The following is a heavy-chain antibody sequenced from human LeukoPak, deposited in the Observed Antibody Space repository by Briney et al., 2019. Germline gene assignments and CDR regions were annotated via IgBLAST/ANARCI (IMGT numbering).Heavy chain of an antibody. J-gene: IGHJ6*03. D-gene: IGHD1-26*01. Sequence: PGESLKISCKGSGYSFTSYWIGWVRQMPGKGLEWMGIVYPGDSDTRYSPSFQGQVTISADKSISTANMQWSSLKASDTAMYYCARFAGIPYYYYYYMDVWGKGTTVTVSS. CDR3: ARFAGIPYYYYYYMDV. CDR1: GYSFTSYW. CDR2: VYPGDSDT. V-gene: IGHV5-51*03.